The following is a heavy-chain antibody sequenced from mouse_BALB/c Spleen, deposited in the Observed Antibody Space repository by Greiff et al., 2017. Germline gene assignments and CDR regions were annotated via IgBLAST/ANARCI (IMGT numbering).Heavy chain of an antibody. Sequence: EVHLVESGGGLVQPGGSLKLSCAASGFTFSSYTMSWVRQTPEKRLEWVAYISNGGGSTYYPDTVKGRFTISRDNAKNTLYLQMSSLKSEDTAMYYCARQDRGYYAMDYWGQGTSVTVSS. V-gene: IGHV5-12-2*01. CDR3: ARQDRGYYAMDY. D-gene: IGHD3-1*01. CDR1: GFTFSSYT. J-gene: IGHJ4*01. CDR2: ISNGGGST.